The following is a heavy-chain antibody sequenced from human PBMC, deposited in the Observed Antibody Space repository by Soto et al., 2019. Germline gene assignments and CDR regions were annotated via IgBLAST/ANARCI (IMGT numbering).Heavy chain of an antibody. CDR3: ARPTRIVGATADY. V-gene: IGHV3-11*01. CDR1: VFSFHDYY. J-gene: IGHJ4*02. CDR2: IGRSGDPI. D-gene: IGHD1-26*01. Sequence: GWSLRLSCASSVFSFHDYYMSWIRQAPGKGLEWISHIGRSGDPIYYADSVKGRFSISRDDATNSLYLQMSSLRAEDTAVYYCARPTRIVGATADYWGQGTLVTVSS.